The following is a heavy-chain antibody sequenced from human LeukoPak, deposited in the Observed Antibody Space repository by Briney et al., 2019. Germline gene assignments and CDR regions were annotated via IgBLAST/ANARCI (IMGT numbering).Heavy chain of an antibody. D-gene: IGHD3-22*01. J-gene: IGHJ3*02. CDR3: ARAGLSSSGYDDAFDI. Sequence: SQTLSLTCTVSGSSISSGGYYWSWIRQHPGKGLEWIGYIYYSGSTYYNPSLKSRVTISVDTSKNQFSLKLSSVTAADTAVYYCARAGLSSSGYDDAFDIWGQGTMVTVSS. V-gene: IGHV4-31*03. CDR1: GSSISSGGYY. CDR2: IYYSGST.